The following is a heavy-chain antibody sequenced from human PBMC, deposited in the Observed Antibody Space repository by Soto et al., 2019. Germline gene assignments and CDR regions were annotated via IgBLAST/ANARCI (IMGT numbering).Heavy chain of an antibody. V-gene: IGHV3-33*01. Sequence: GGSLRLSCAASGFTFSSYGMHWVRQAPGKGLEWVAVIWYDGSNKYYADSVKGRFTISRDNSKNTLYLQMNSLRAEDTAVYYCARDGLIRSRGNWFDPWGQGTLVTVSS. D-gene: IGHD3-16*01. CDR3: ARDGLIRSRGNWFDP. J-gene: IGHJ5*02. CDR1: GFTFSSYG. CDR2: IWYDGSNK.